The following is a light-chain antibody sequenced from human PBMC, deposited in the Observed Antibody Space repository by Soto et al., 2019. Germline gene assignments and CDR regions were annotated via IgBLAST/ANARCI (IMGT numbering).Light chain of an antibody. J-gene: IGLJ3*02. CDR3: ASWDASLNGWM. CDR1: RSNIESNT. Sequence: QSVLTQPPSASGTPGQRVAISCSGSRSNIESNTVNWYQQLPGAAPKLLIFSNNQRPSGVPDRFSGSKSGTSASLAISGILSEDEADYFCASWDASLNGWMFGGGTQLTVL. V-gene: IGLV1-44*01. CDR2: SNN.